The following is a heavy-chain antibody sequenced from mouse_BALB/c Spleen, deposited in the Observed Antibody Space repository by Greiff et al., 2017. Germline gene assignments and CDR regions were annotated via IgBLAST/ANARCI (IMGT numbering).Heavy chain of an antibody. J-gene: IGHJ1*01. Sequence: QVQLQQSGPELVKPGASVKMSCKASGYTFTDYVISWVKQRTGQGLEWIGEIYPGSGSTYYNEKFKGKATLTADKSSNTAYMQLSSLTSEDSAVYFCARGPYYGSSHWYFDVWGAGTTVTVSS. D-gene: IGHD1-1*01. CDR3: ARGPYYGSSHWYFDV. CDR1: GYTFTDYV. V-gene: IGHV1-77*01. CDR2: IYPGSGST.